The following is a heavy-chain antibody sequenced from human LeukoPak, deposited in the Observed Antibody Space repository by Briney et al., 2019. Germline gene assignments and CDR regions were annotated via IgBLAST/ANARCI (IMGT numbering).Heavy chain of an antibody. V-gene: IGHV4-39*07. CDR2: IYYSGST. J-gene: IGHJ4*02. CDR3: ASGLSGSYPGFDY. Sequence: PSETLSLTCTVSGNSIRSSSYYWGWIRQPPGKGLEWIGSIYYSGSTYYNPSLKGRVTISVDMSKNQFSLKVRSVTAADTAVYYCASGLSGSYPGFDYWGQGTLVSVSS. CDR1: GNSIRSSSYY. D-gene: IGHD1-26*01.